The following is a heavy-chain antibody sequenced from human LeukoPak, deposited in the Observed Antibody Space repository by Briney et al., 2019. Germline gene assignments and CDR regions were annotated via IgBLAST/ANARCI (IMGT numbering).Heavy chain of an antibody. CDR2: ISLDGSKT. Sequence: GGSLRLSCAASGLTFSSHGFHWVRQAPGKGLEWVTFISLDGSKTSYADSVKGRFTFSRDDSKNTLYLEMNSPRAEDTAVYYCARDRAVSWFDSWGLGTLVTVSS. D-gene: IGHD3-10*01. CDR3: ARDRAVSWFDS. V-gene: IGHV3-33*05. CDR1: GLTFSSHG. J-gene: IGHJ5*01.